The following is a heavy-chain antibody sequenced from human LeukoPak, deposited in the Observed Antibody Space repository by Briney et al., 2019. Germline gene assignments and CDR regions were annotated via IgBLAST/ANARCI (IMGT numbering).Heavy chain of an antibody. J-gene: IGHJ4*02. CDR1: GFAFSTYA. Sequence: GGSLRLSCAASGFAFSTYAMSWVRQAPAKGLEWFSAISGSGDNTYYADSVEGRFTISRDNAKNTLYLQMNSLRAEDTAVYYCASLTGTPDYWGQGTLVTVSS. CDR2: ISGSGDNT. V-gene: IGHV3-23*01. D-gene: IGHD1-20*01. CDR3: ASLTGTPDY.